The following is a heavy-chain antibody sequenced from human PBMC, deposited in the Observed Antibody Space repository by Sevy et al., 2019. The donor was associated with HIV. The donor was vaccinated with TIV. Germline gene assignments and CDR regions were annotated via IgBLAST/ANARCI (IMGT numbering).Heavy chain of an antibody. CDR3: ARGDYYGSLDYFDY. Sequence: GGSLRLSCAASGFTFNYHFMNWVRQLPGKGLEWVSYISSASSYINYSDSVKGRFTISRDNAKNLVFLEMNNLRPEDTAVYFCARGDYYGSLDYFDYWGQGTLVTVSS. V-gene: IGHV3-21*06. CDR2: ISSASSYI. J-gene: IGHJ4*02. D-gene: IGHD3-10*01. CDR1: GFTFNYHF.